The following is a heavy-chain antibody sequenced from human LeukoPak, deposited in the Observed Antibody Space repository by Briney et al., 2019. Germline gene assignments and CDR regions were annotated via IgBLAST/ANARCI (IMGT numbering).Heavy chain of an antibody. Sequence: SETLSLTCAVYGGSFSGYYWSWIRQPPGKGLEWIGEINHSGSTNYNPSLKSRVTISVDTSKNQFSLKLSSVTAADTAVYYCARRERKRWLQFNYFDYWGQGTLVTVSS. CDR2: INHSGST. V-gene: IGHV4-34*01. J-gene: IGHJ4*02. D-gene: IGHD5-24*01. CDR1: GGSFSGYY. CDR3: ARRERKRWLQFNYFDY.